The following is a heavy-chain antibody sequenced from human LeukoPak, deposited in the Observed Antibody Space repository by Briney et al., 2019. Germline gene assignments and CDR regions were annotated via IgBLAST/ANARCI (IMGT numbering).Heavy chain of an antibody. CDR1: GFTFSSSA. V-gene: IGHV3-23*01. D-gene: IGHD2-15*01. CDR3: AKQLGYCSDGSCYFPY. Sequence: GGSLRLSCAASGFTFSSSAMSRVRQAPGKGLEWVSAISNNGGYTYYADSVQGRFTISRDNSKSALCLQMNSLRAEDTAVYYCAKQLGYCSDGSCYFPYWGQGTLVTVSS. J-gene: IGHJ4*02. CDR2: ISNNGGYT.